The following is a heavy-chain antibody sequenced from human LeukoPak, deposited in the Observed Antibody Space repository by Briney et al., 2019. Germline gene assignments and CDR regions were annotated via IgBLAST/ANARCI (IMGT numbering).Heavy chain of an antibody. Sequence: PGGSLRLSCAASGFTFGSYAMSWVRQAPGKGLDWVSTISGSGGSTYYADSVKGRFTISRDNSKNTLYLQMNSLRAEDTAVYYCARGGSYLSAFDIWGQGTMVTVSS. CDR3: ARGGSYLSAFDI. D-gene: IGHD1-26*01. CDR1: GFTFGSYA. V-gene: IGHV3-23*01. J-gene: IGHJ3*02. CDR2: ISGSGGST.